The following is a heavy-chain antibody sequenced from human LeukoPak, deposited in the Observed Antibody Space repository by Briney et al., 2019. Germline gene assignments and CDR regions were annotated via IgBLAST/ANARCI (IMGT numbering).Heavy chain of an antibody. D-gene: IGHD6-6*01. J-gene: IGHJ4*02. CDR1: GFTFSSYS. V-gene: IGHV3-21*01. CDR3: ARDSSSSYFDY. Sequence: GGSLRLSCAASGFTFSSYSMNWVRQAPGKGLEWVSSISSSSSYIYYADSVKGRFTISRDNAKNSLYLPMNSLRAEDTAVYYCARDSSSSYFDYWGQGTLVTVSS. CDR2: ISSSSSYI.